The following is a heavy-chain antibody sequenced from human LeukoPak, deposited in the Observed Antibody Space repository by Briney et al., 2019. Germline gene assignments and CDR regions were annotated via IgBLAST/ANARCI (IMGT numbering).Heavy chain of an antibody. J-gene: IGHJ6*03. CDR3: AKSGSNSDYYFYYMDV. D-gene: IGHD4-11*01. Sequence: GGSLRLSCAASGFRISTYAMSWVRQAPEKGLEWVSVISGSGGSTYYADSVKGRFTISRDNSKNTLYLQMNSLRAEDTAVYYCAKSGSNSDYYFYYMDVWGKGTTVTVSS. V-gene: IGHV3-23*01. CDR2: ISGSGGST. CDR1: GFRISTYA.